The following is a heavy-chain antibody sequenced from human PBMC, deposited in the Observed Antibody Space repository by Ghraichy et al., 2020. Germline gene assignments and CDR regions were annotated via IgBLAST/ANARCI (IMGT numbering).Heavy chain of an antibody. CDR1: GFTFSSYA. CDR2: ISSRRNGT. D-gene: IGHD6-19*01. Sequence: GGSLRLSCAASGFTFSSYAMSWVRQAPGKGLEWVSAISSRRNGTYYADSVKGRFTVSRDNSKNTLYLQMNSLTAEDTALYYCAKVDSGWYLWVQGTMVSVSP. J-gene: IGHJ3*01. CDR3: AKVDSGWYL. V-gene: IGHV3-23*01.